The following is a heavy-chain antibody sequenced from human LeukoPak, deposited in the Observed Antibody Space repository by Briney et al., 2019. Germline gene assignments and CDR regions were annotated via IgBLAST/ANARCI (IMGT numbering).Heavy chain of an antibody. V-gene: IGHV5-51*01. D-gene: IGHD1-7*01. J-gene: IGHJ4*02. CDR2: IYPGDSDT. CDR1: GFTVSSNY. Sequence: GGSLRLSCAASGFTVSSNYMTWVRQMPGKGLEWMGIIYPGDSDTRYSPSFQGQVTISADKSISTAYLQWSSLKASDTAMYYCARLASAKLELRYFDYWGQGTLVTVSS. CDR3: ARLASAKLELRYFDY.